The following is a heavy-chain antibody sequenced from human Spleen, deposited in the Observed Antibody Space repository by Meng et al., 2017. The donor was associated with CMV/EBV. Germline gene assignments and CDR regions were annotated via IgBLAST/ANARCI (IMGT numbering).Heavy chain of an antibody. CDR1: GFTFSSHA. J-gene: IGHJ6*02. V-gene: IGHV3-23*01. D-gene: IGHD3-3*01. Sequence: GESLKISCAASGFTFSSHAMSWVRQAPGKGLEWVSAITASGGSTYHADSVKGRFTISRDNSKNTLYLQMNSLRAEDAAVYYCAKPSSGPDLYYDFWSGYANYNYYGMDVWGQGTTVTVSS. CDR3: AKPSSGPDLYYDFWSGYANYNYYGMDV. CDR2: ITASGGST.